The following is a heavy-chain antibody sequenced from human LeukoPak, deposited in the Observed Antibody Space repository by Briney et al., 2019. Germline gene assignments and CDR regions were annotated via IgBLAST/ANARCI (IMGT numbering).Heavy chain of an antibody. CDR1: GGTFSSYA. D-gene: IGHD5-18*01. Sequence: SVKVSCKASGGTFSSYAISWVRQAPGQGLEWMGGIIPIFGTANYAQKFQGRVTITTDESTSTAYMELSNLRSEDTAVYYCARDPGGYSYGYKFGAFDIWGQGTMVTVSS. CDR2: IIPIFGTA. V-gene: IGHV1-69*05. CDR3: ARDPGGYSYGYKFGAFDI. J-gene: IGHJ3*02.